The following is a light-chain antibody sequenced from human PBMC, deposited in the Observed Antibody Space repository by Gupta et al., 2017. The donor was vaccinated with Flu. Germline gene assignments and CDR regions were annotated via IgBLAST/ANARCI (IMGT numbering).Light chain of an antibody. J-gene: IGLJ3*02. CDR3: GSYTYRTTLGGV. CDR1: SSDVGGYNY. V-gene: IGLV2-14*01. Sequence: QSALTQPASVSGSPGQSITISCTGSSSDVGGYNYVSWYQQHPGKAPKLLIYEVSNRPSGVADRFSGSKSGNTASLTIAWLQAEDEADYYCGSYTYRTTLGGVFGGGTKLTVL. CDR2: EVS.